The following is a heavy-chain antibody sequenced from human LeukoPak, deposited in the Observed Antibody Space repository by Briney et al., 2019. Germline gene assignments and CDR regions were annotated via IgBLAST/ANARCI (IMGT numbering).Heavy chain of an antibody. CDR3: ARDPGRVDTAMAEGVGY. D-gene: IGHD5-18*01. J-gene: IGHJ4*02. CDR1: GGSISSGSYY. V-gene: IGHV4-61*02. Sequence: SETLSLTCTVSGGSISSGSYYWSWIRQPAGKGLEWIGRIYTSGSTNYNPSLKSRVTISVDTSKNQFSLKLSSVTAADTAVYYCARDPGRVDTAMAEGVGYWGQGTLVTVSS. CDR2: IYTSGST.